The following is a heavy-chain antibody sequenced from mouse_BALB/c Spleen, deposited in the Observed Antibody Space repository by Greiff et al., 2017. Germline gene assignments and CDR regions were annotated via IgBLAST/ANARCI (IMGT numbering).Heavy chain of an antibody. J-gene: IGHJ1*01. CDR1: GYTFTSYW. CDR2: INPSTGYT. V-gene: IGHV1-7*01. Sequence: VQLQESGAELAKPGASVKMSCKASGYTFTSYWMHWVKQRPGQGLEWIGYINPSTGYTEYNQKFKDKATLTADKSSSTAYMQLSSLTSEDSAVYYCARGVLLYFDDWGAGTTVTVSS. CDR3: ARGVLLYFDD. D-gene: IGHD2-14*01.